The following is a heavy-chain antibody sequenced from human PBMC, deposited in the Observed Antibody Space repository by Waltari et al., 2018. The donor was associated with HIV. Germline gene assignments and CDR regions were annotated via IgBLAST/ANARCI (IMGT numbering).Heavy chain of an antibody. Sequence: LVQSGGGVVWPGGSLGLSCVVSTFWFGRYWLAWVCQASGKGLEWVPNINQDATKKNYADSVKGRFSVSRDNGKYSVFLEMNRLRVQDKAVYFCARGDQWGLFMDSYYGLDVWGRGTTVIVSS. V-gene: IGHV3-7*01. CDR1: TFWFGRYW. D-gene: IGHD1-26*01. J-gene: IGHJ6*02. CDR3: ARGDQWGLFMDSYYGLDV. CDR2: INQDATKK.